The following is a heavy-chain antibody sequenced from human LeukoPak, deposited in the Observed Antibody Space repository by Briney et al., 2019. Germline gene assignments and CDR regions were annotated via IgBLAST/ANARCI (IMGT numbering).Heavy chain of an antibody. CDR3: ARVSYYGSGSYYLYYFDY. J-gene: IGHJ4*02. V-gene: IGHV1-69*06. CDR1: GGTFSSYA. D-gene: IGHD3-10*01. Sequence: GASVKVSCKASGGTFSSYAISWVRRAPGQGLEWMGGIIPIFGTANYAQKFQGRVTITADKSTSTAYMELSSLRSEDTAVYYCARVSYYGSGSYYLYYFDYWGQGTLVTVSS. CDR2: IIPIFGTA.